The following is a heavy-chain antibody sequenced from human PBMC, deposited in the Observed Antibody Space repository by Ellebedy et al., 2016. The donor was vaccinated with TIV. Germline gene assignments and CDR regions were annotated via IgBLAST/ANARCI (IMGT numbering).Heavy chain of an antibody. CDR2: IWYDGSNK. J-gene: IGHJ6*02. CDR1: GFIFNNYG. D-gene: IGHD3-9*01. V-gene: IGHV3-33*01. CDR3: VRKGRYFDWFEDYYYGMDV. Sequence: GESLKISCTASGFIFNNYGMHWVHQAPGKGLEWVAFIWYDGSNKYYGDSVKGRFTISRDNAKNSLYLQMNSLRAEDTAVYYCVRKGRYFDWFEDYYYGMDVWGQGTTVTVSS.